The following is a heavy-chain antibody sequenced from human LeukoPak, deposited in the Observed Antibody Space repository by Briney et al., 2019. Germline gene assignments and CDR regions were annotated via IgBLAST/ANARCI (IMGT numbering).Heavy chain of an antibody. Sequence: SLSLSCVLSGLTFDGYAMLWLRHAPGKGLEGVSGINWNSDDILYADSVKGRFTISRENDKHPLFLQMNSLSVEDTALFFCVKGETGATGSCFHLWGQGTLVTVSS. CDR2: INWNSDDI. CDR1: GLTFDGYA. V-gene: IGHV3-9*01. CDR3: VKGETGATGSCFHL. J-gene: IGHJ5*02. D-gene: IGHD1-26*01.